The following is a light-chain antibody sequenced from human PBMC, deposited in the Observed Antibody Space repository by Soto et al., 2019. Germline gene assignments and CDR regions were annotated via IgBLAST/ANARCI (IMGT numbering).Light chain of an antibody. CDR2: AAS. CDR3: HQTAANPWT. CDR1: QNIGVY. V-gene: IGKV1-39*01. Sequence: DIQITHSPSSLSASVGDRVTITCRSSQNIGVYLNWYQKKPGKAPKLLIHAASSLHSGVPSTFSGSGSGTDFALTISSLQPEDFATYYCHQTAANPWTFAQGTRWISN. J-gene: IGKJ1*01.